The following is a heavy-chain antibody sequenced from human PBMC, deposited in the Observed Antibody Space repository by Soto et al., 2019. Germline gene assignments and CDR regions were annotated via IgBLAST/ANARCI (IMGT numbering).Heavy chain of an antibody. CDR1: GYSFTNYW. Sequence: GESLKISCKGSGYSFTNYWIGWVRQMPGKGLEWLGIIYPGDSDTRYSPSFQGQVTISADKSISTAYLQWSSLKASDTAMYYCASHQYSSGWPYYAIDIWGQGTMVTVSS. D-gene: IGHD6-19*01. J-gene: IGHJ3*02. CDR2: IYPGDSDT. V-gene: IGHV5-51*01. CDR3: ASHQYSSGWPYYAIDI.